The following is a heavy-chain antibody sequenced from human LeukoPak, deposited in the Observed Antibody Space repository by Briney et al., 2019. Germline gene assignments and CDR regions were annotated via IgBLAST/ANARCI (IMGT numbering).Heavy chain of an antibody. V-gene: IGHV5-51*01. Sequence: GESLKISCKCSGYIFTSYWIGWVRPLPGKGLEWMGIIYPGDSDTRYSPSFQGQVTISADKSISTAYLQWSSLKASDTAMYYCARHQREYSSSWVPLDYWGQGTLVTVSS. CDR1: GYIFTSYW. J-gene: IGHJ4*02. CDR3: ARHQREYSSSWVPLDY. CDR2: IYPGDSDT. D-gene: IGHD6-13*01.